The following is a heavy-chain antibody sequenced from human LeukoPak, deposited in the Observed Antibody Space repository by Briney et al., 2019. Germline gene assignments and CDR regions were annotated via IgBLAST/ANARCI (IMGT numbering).Heavy chain of an antibody. J-gene: IGHJ2*01. CDR2: IKQDGSEK. D-gene: IGHD3-22*01. Sequence: PGGSLRLSCAASGFTFSSYAMHWVRQAPGKGLEWVANIKQDGSEKYYVDSVKGRFTISRDNAKNSLYLQMNSLRAEDTAVYYCARDFYYDSSGYWGPSYWYFDLWGRGTLVTVSS. CDR1: GFTFSSYA. V-gene: IGHV3-7*01. CDR3: ARDFYYDSSGYWGPSYWYFDL.